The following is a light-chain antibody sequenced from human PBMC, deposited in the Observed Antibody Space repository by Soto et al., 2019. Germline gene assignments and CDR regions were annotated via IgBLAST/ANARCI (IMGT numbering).Light chain of an antibody. CDR2: EVS. CDR1: SSDVGGYNY. V-gene: IGLV2-14*01. Sequence: QSALTQPASESGSPGQSITISCTGTSSDVGGYNYVSWYQQHPGKAPKLMIYEVSNRPSGVSNRFSGSKSGNTASLTISGLQAEDEADYYCSSYTSSSTLYYVFGTGTKLTVL. CDR3: SSYTSSSTLYYV. J-gene: IGLJ1*01.